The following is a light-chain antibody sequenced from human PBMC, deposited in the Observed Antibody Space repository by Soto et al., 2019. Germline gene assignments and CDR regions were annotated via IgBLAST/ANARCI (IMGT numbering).Light chain of an antibody. J-gene: IGKJ5*01. CDR1: QSVSSY. V-gene: IGKV3-11*01. CDR3: QQRSNWIT. Sequence: IVLPHTPTTLSFSPGERATLSCRASQSVSSYLAWYQQKPGQAPRLLIYDASNRATGIPARFSGSGSGTDFTLTISSLEPEDFAVYYCQQRSNWITFCQVTRLEIK. CDR2: DAS.